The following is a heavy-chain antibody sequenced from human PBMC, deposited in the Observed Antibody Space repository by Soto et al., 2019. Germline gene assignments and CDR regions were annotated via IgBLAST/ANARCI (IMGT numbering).Heavy chain of an antibody. J-gene: IGHJ4*02. Sequence: PSETLSLTCTVSGFTISSGGYYWSWIRQHPGKGLEWIGYIYYSGSTYYNPSLKSRVTISVDTSKNQFSLKLSSVTAADTAVYYCARVSRGGYDFWSGYTGFDYWGQGTLVTVSS. CDR1: GFTISSGGYY. CDR2: IYYSGST. V-gene: IGHV4-31*03. CDR3: ARVSRGGYDFWSGYTGFDY. D-gene: IGHD3-3*01.